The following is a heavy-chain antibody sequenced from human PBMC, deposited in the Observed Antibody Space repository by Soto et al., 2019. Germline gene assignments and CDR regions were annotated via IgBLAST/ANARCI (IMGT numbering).Heavy chain of an antibody. CDR3: ARDRKGGSSWFSFPPLAV. CDR1: GGTFSSYA. CDR2: IIPIFGTA. D-gene: IGHD1-26*01. Sequence: QVQLVQSGAEVKKPGSSVKVSCKASGGTFSSYAISWVRQAPGQGLEWMGGIIPIFGTANYAQKFQGRVTITEDEFLRTASMELRSLRYEDTAVYYCARDRKGGSSWFSFPPLAVWGQGTTVTVSS. J-gene: IGHJ6*02. V-gene: IGHV1-69*01.